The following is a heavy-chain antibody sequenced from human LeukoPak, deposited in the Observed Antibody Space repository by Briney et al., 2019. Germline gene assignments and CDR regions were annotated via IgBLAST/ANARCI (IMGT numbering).Heavy chain of an antibody. CDR2: IYHSGST. CDR1: GYSISSGYY. Sequence: SETLSLTCAVSGYSISSGYYWGWIRQPPGKGLEWIGSIYHSGSTYYNPSLKSRVTVSVDTSKNQFSLKLSSVTAADTAVYYCARGTGGNYYWGQGTLVTVSS. V-gene: IGHV4-38-2*01. CDR3: ARGTGGNYY. J-gene: IGHJ4*02. D-gene: IGHD4-23*01.